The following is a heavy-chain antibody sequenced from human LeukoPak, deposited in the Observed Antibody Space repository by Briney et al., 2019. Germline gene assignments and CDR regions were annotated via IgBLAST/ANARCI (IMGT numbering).Heavy chain of an antibody. D-gene: IGHD2-2*01. CDR1: GGSISSYY. CDR3: ARASPFIVVVPAAIWFDP. CDR2: IYYSGST. V-gene: IGHV4-59*01. Sequence: KPSETLSLTCTVSGGSISSYYWSWIRQLPGKGLEWIGYIYYSGSTNYNPSLKSRVTISVDTSKNQFSLKLSSVTAADTAVYYCARASPFIVVVPAAIWFDPWGQGTLVTVSS. J-gene: IGHJ5*02.